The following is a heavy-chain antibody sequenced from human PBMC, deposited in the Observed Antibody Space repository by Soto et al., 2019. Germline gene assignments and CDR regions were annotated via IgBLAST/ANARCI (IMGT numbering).Heavy chain of an antibody. CDR1: VGSISIDGYF. CDR3: AKNLYGYYVNPDI. J-gene: IGHJ3*02. Sequence: PSETLCLTCTFSVGSISIDGYFWSWIRQPPGKGLEWIGYIHYSGSTWYNPSLKSRVTISVDKSRNQFYLKLSSVTAADTAVYFCAKNLYGYYVNPDIWGQGTMVTVSS. D-gene: IGHD3-3*01. CDR2: IHYSGST. V-gene: IGHV4-61*08.